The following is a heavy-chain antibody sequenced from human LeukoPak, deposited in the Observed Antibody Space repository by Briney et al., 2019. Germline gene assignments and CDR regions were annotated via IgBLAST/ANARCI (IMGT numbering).Heavy chain of an antibody. J-gene: IGHJ6*03. CDR1: GFTFRNYD. V-gene: IGHV3-13*01. CDR3: ARGGSLYDASYSYPLDV. CDR2: IDTAGDR. D-gene: IGHD2/OR15-2a*01. Sequence: GGSLRLSCAASGFTFRNYDMHWVRQASGKGLEWVSAIDTAGDRSYPLSVKGRFTISRENDKNSLFLQMNNLSAGDAAVYYCARGGSLYDASYSYPLDVWGKGTRVTVSS.